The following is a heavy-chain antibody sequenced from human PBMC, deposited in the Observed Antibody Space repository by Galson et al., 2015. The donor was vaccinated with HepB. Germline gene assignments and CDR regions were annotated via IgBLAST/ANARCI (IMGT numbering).Heavy chain of an antibody. Sequence: SLRLSCATSGFTFSSYWMSWVRQAPGKGLEWVANIKQDGSEKYYVDSVKGRFTISRDNAKNSLYLQMNSLRAEDTAVYYCARGGTEPVQYSSGWYDGFFPPPSGDWFDPWGQGTLVTVSS. D-gene: IGHD6-19*01. CDR2: IKQDGSEK. V-gene: IGHV3-7*01. J-gene: IGHJ5*02. CDR1: GFTFSSYW. CDR3: ARGGTEPVQYSSGWYDGFFPPPSGDWFDP.